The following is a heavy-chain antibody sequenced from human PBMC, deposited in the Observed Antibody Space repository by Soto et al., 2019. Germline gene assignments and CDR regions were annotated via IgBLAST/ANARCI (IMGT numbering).Heavy chain of an antibody. CDR2: ISSSGNYI. D-gene: IGHD3-10*01. Sequence: EVQLVESGGGLVKPGESLRLSCVASGFRFSSYTMDWVRQSPGKGLEWVASISSSGNYIYYADSLKGRVTISRDNAKNSVYLQMNSLRVEDTAVYYCARDGNYYGSGSYYRGGAMDVLGQETTVTVSS. J-gene: IGHJ6*02. CDR3: ARDGNYYGSGSYYRGGAMDV. CDR1: GFRFSSYT. V-gene: IGHV3-21*01.